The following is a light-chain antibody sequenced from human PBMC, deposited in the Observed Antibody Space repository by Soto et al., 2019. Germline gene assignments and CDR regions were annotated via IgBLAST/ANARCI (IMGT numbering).Light chain of an antibody. J-gene: IGKJ1*01. CDR1: QSVSSY. V-gene: IGKV3-20*01. CDR3: QQYGSSPRT. CDR2: GAS. Sequence: EIVMTQSPATLSVSPGERATLSCRASQSVSSYLAWYQQNPGQAPRLLIYGASSRATGIPDRFSGSGSGTDFTLTISRLEPEDFAVYYCQQYGSSPRTFGQGTKVDI.